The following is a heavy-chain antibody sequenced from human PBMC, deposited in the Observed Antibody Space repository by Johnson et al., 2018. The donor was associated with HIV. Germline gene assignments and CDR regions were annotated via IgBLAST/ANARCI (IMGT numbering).Heavy chain of an antibody. CDR2: ISNSGSTI. D-gene: IGHD4-17*01. CDR1: GFTFSDYY. J-gene: IGHJ3*02. V-gene: IGHV3-11*04. Sequence: QVQLVESGGGLVKPGGSLRLSCAASGFTFSDYYMSWIRQAPAKGLEWISYISNSGSTIYYEDSVKGRFTISRDNAKNLLDLQMNSLRAEDTAVYYCARDHLRCAFDIWGQGTMVTVSS. CDR3: ARDHLRCAFDI.